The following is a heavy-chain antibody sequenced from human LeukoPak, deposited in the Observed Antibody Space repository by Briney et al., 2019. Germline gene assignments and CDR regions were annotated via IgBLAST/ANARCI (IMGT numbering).Heavy chain of an antibody. Sequence: SETLSLTCTVSGGSVSSGSYCWSWIRQPAGKGLEWIGRLYSSGSTSYNPSLKSRVTMSLDTSKNQFSLKLSSVTAADTAVYYCARLSVIVGAALEYYYYYMDVWGQGTTVTVSS. CDR2: LYSSGST. J-gene: IGHJ6*03. V-gene: IGHV4-61*10. CDR1: GGSVSSGSYC. D-gene: IGHD1-26*01. CDR3: ARLSVIVGAALEYYYYYMDV.